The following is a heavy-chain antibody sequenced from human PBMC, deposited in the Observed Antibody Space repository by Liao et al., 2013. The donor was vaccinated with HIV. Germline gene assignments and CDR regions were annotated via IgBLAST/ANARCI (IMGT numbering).Heavy chain of an antibody. D-gene: IGHD1-26*01. CDR1: GGSISSGSYY. J-gene: IGHJ4*02. V-gene: IGHV4-61*02. CDR2: IYTSGST. CDR3: ARGGRRIYSGIYPLRY. Sequence: QVQLQESGPGLVKPSQTLSLTCTVSGGSISSGSYYWSWIRQPAGKGLEWIGRIYTSGSTNYNPSLKSRVTISVDTSKNQFSLKLSSVTAADTAVYYCARGGRRIYSGIYPLRYWGQGTLVTVSS.